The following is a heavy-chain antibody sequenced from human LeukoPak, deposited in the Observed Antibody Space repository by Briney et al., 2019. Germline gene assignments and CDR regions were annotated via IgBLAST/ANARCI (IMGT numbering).Heavy chain of an antibody. J-gene: IGHJ4*02. Sequence: GGSLRLSCAASGFTFSSYAMSWVRQAPGKGLEWVSAISGSGGSTYYADSVKGRFTISRDNSKNTLYLQMNSLRAEDTAVYYCAKDLGADYGGNSGSDYWGQGTLVTVSS. D-gene: IGHD4-23*01. CDR2: ISGSGGST. CDR1: GFTFSSYA. V-gene: IGHV3-23*01. CDR3: AKDLGADYGGNSGSDY.